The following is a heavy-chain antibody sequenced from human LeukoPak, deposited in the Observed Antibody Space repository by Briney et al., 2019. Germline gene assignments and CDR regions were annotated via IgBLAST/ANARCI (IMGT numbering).Heavy chain of an antibody. CDR1: GFTFSTYA. CDR3: AKGSGFNHYIWFDP. Sequence: GGSLRLSRAASGFTFSTYAMNWVRQAPGKGLEWVSGTSGSGGSTYYADSVKGRFTISRDNSKNTLSLQMNSLTVDDTALYYCAKGSGFNHYIWFDPWGQGTLVTVSS. J-gene: IGHJ5*02. V-gene: IGHV3-23*01. CDR2: TSGSGGST. D-gene: IGHD3-9*01.